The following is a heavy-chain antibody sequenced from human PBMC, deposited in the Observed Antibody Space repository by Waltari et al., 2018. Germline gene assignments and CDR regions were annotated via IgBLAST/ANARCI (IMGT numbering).Heavy chain of an antibody. Sequence: EVQLVETGGGLIQPGGSLRLSCAASGFTVSSNYMSWVRQAQGKGLEWVSVMYSGGSTHDADSVKSRFTISRDNSKNTLYLQMNSLRAEDTAVYYCARDVGSYVFDYWGQGTLVTVSS. CDR1: GFTVSSNY. J-gene: IGHJ4*02. D-gene: IGHD3-16*01. CDR2: MYSGGST. V-gene: IGHV3-53*02. CDR3: ARDVGSYVFDY.